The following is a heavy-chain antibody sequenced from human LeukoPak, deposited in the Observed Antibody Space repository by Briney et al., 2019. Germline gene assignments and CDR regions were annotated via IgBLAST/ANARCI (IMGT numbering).Heavy chain of an antibody. V-gene: IGHV3-30*02. D-gene: IGHD2-2*01. CDR3: AKDLVPAAISAFDI. Sequence: GGSLRLSCAASGFTFSSYGMHWVRQAPGKGLEWVAFIRYDGSNKYYADSVKGRFTISRDNSKNTLYLQMNGLRAEDTAVYYCAKDLVPAAISAFDIWGQGTMVTVSS. J-gene: IGHJ3*02. CDR1: GFTFSSYG. CDR2: IRYDGSNK.